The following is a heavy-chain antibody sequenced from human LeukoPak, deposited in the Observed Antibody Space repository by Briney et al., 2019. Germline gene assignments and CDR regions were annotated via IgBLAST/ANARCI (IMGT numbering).Heavy chain of an antibody. D-gene: IGHD5-24*01. CDR2: ISGRDTSI. Sequence: GGSLRLSCAASGFTFTSFDMNWVRQAPGKGLEWVSFISGRDTSIYYADSVKGRLTISRDNAKNTVYLQMNSLRAEDTAMYYCARGRNGFFDFWGHGTLVTVSS. J-gene: IGHJ4*01. CDR1: GFTFTSFD. V-gene: IGHV3-48*03. CDR3: ARGRNGFFDF.